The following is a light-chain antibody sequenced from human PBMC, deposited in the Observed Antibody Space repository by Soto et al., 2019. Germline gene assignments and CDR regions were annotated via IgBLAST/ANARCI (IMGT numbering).Light chain of an antibody. CDR2: EVS. V-gene: IGLV2-14*01. Sequence: QSALTQPASVSGSPGRPITIPATEPSSDVGGYNYVSWYQQHPGKAPKLMIYEVSNRPSGVSNRFSGSKSGNTASLTISGLQAEDEADYYCSSYTSSSTYVFGTGTKLTVL. J-gene: IGLJ1*01. CDR3: SSYTSSSTYV. CDR1: SSDVGGYNY.